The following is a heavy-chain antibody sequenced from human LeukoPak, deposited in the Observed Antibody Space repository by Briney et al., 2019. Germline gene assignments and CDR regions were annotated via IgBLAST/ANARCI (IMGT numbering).Heavy chain of an antibody. J-gene: IGHJ3*02. Sequence: PGGSLRLSCAASGFTFSSYGMSWVRQAPGKGLEGVSGIRAGGSRTHYADSVKGRFTISRDNSKNTLYLQMNSLRAEDTAVYYCARDHKYAFDIWGQGTMVTVSS. CDR3: ARDHKYAFDI. CDR1: GFTFSSYG. CDR2: IRAGGSRT. V-gene: IGHV3-23*01.